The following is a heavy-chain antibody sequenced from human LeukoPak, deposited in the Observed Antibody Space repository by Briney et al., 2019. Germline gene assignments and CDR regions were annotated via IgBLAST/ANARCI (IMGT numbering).Heavy chain of an antibody. CDR2: ISGSGGST. CDR1: GFTFSSYA. D-gene: IGHD3-10*01. CDR3: ARDVTTYYYGSGSYPNWFDP. Sequence: GGSLRLSCAASGFTFSSYAMSWVRQAPGKGLEWVSAISGSGGSTYYADSVKGRFTISRDNAKNSLYLQMNSLRAEDTAVYYCARDVTTYYYGSGSYPNWFDPWGQGTLVTVSS. J-gene: IGHJ5*02. V-gene: IGHV3-23*01.